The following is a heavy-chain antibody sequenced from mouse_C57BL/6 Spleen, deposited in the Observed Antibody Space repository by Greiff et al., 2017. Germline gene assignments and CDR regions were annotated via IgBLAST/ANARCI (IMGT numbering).Heavy chain of an antibody. Sequence: QVQLQQSGAELVKPGASVKISCKASGYAFSSYWMNWVKQRPGKGLEWIGQIYPGDGDTNYNGKFKGKATLTADKSSSTAYMQLSSLTSEDSAVYFCARVTTVVGYYAMGYWGQGTSVTVSS. J-gene: IGHJ4*01. CDR2: IYPGDGDT. D-gene: IGHD1-1*01. CDR3: ARVTTVVGYYAMGY. V-gene: IGHV1-80*01. CDR1: GYAFSSYW.